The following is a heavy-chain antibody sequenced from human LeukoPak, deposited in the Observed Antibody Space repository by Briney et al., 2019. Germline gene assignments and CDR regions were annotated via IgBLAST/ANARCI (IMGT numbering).Heavy chain of an antibody. Sequence: ASVKVSCKVSGYTLTELSMHLVRQAPGKGLEWMGGFDPEDGESIYAQKFQGRVTMTEDTSTDTAYMELSSLRSEDTAVYYCATHIQITGYYYYYMDVWGKGTTVTVSS. J-gene: IGHJ6*03. CDR1: GYTLTELS. CDR3: ATHIQITGYYYYYMDV. V-gene: IGHV1-24*01. CDR2: FDPEDGES. D-gene: IGHD5-24*01.